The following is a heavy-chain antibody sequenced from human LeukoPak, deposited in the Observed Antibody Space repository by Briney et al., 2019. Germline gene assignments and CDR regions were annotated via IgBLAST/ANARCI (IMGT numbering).Heavy chain of an antibody. V-gene: IGHV1-69*05. CDR3: ARSGYYGSGSYYNPLYYFDY. D-gene: IGHD3-10*01. CDR1: GYTFTSYA. J-gene: IGHJ4*02. Sequence: SVKVSCKASGYTFTSYAISWVRQAPGQELEWMGRIIPIFGTANYAQKFQGRVTITTDESTSTAYMELSSLRSEDTAVYYCARSGYYGSGSYYNPLYYFDYWGQGTLVTVSS. CDR2: IIPIFGTA.